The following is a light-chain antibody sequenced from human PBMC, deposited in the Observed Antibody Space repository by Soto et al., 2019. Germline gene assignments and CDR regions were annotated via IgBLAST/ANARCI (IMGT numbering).Light chain of an antibody. J-gene: IGKJ3*01. CDR2: DAS. CDR1: QSFSSY. Sequence: EMVLTQSPATLSLYAGERATLFCRASQSFSSYLSWYQQKPGQAPRLLIYDASNRATGIPARFSGSGSGTDFTIPISSLDRADFAVYYCQPRSNWLFGPGTKVDIK. V-gene: IGKV3-11*01. CDR3: QPRSNWL.